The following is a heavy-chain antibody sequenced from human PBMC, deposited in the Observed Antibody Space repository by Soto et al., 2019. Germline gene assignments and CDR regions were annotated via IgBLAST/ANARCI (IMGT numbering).Heavy chain of an antibody. J-gene: IGHJ6*02. V-gene: IGHV1-8*01. D-gene: IGHD3-10*01. CDR2: MNPNSGDT. Sequence: QVQLVQSGAEVKKPGASVKVSCKASGYTFSNYDINWVRQATGQGLEWMGWMNPNSGDTGYAQKFRGRVTMTSNTSTSTAYMDLSSLRSEDTAVYYCARGSWFGDLGNFDYVMDVWGQGTTVSVSS. CDR3: ARGSWFGDLGNFDYVMDV. CDR1: GYTFSNYD.